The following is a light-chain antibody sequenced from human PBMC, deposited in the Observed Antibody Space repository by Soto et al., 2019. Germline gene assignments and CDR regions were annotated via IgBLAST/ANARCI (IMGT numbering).Light chain of an antibody. J-gene: IGKJ2*02. CDR2: GAS. CDR1: QSISSSY. Sequence: EIVLTQSPGTLSLSPGERATLSCRASQSISSSYLTWYQHKPGQAPRLLIYGASSRATGIPDRFSGSGSGTDFTITISRLEPEDFAVYYCQQYGSSSCTFGQGTQLEIK. CDR3: QQYGSSSCT. V-gene: IGKV3-20*01.